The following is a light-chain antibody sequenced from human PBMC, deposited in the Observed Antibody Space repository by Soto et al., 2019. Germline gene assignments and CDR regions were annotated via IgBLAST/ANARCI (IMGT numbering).Light chain of an antibody. CDR1: QSISSW. CDR2: DAS. Sequence: DIQMTQSPSTLSASVGDGVTITCRASQSISSWLAWYQQKPGKAPTLLIYDASSLESGVPSRFSGSGSGTEFTLTISSLQPDDFATYYCQQYNSYTTFGQGTKVEIK. V-gene: IGKV1-5*01. CDR3: QQYNSYTT. J-gene: IGKJ1*01.